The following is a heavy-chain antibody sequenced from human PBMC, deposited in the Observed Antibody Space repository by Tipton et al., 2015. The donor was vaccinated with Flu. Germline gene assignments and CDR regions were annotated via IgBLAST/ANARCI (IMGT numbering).Heavy chain of an antibody. CDR3: ARGVRSGGYGSGRFHSGPDYCDS. Sequence: TLSLTCTVSGGSISSSSYYWGWIRQPPGKGLEWVGSVNYSGTTYYNPSLKSRATISVDTSKIQFYLKLSSVTAADTAVYYCARGVRSGGYGSGRFHSGPDYCDSWCQVTLVTVSS. J-gene: IGHJ4*02. CDR2: VNYSGTT. CDR1: GGSISSSSYY. V-gene: IGHV4-39*07. D-gene: IGHD2-15*01.